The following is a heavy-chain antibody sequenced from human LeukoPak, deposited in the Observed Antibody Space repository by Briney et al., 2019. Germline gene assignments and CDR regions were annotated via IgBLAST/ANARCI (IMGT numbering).Heavy chain of an antibody. CDR1: GFTFDDYD. Sequence: GGSLRLSCAASGFTFDDYDMHWVRQAPGQGLEWVSGITWNSATIDYVDSVKGRFTISRDNAKNSLYLQMDSLRPEDTAMYYCAKGCFDWSHDAFDYWGQGTLVTVSS. CDR3: AKGCFDWSHDAFDY. J-gene: IGHJ4*02. V-gene: IGHV3-9*01. D-gene: IGHD3-9*01. CDR2: ITWNSATI.